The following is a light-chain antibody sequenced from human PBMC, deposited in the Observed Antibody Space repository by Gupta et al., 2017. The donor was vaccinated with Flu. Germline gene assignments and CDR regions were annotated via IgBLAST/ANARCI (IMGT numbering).Light chain of an antibody. V-gene: IGLV1-51*02. J-gene: IGLJ2*01. CDR3: GTWDSSLSAVV. CDR2: ENK. Sequence: QSVLTQPPSVSAAPGQKVTTSCSGSSSNIGNNYVSWYQHLPGTAPKLLIYENKKRPSGIPDRCSGSKSGTSATLGITGLQTGDEADYYCGTWDSSLSAVVFGGGTKLTVL. CDR1: SSNIGNNY.